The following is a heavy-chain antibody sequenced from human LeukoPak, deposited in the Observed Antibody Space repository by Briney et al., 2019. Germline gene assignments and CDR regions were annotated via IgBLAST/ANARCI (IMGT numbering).Heavy chain of an antibody. D-gene: IGHD2-15*01. CDR1: GYSISSGYY. CDR2: IYHSGST. CDR3: ARDPLHILQLIPFDY. J-gene: IGHJ4*02. Sequence: SETLSLTCTVSGYSISSGYYWGWIRQPPGKGLEWIGSIYHSGSTYYNPSLKSRVTISVDTSKNQFSLKLSSVTAADTAVYYCARDPLHILQLIPFDYWGQGTLVTVSS. V-gene: IGHV4-38-2*02.